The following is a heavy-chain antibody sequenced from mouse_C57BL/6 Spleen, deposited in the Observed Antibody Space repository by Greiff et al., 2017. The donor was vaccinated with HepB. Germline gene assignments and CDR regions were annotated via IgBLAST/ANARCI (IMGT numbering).Heavy chain of an antibody. V-gene: IGHV1-80*01. D-gene: IGHD2-4*01. CDR3: ARSGDYDTSFAY. J-gene: IGHJ3*01. Sequence: VQLVESGAELVKPGASVKISCKASGYAFSSYWMNWVKQRPGKGLEWIGQIYPGDGDTNYNGKFKGKATLTADKSSSTAYMQLSSLTSEDSAVYFCARSGDYDTSFAYWGQGTLVTVSA. CDR1: GYAFSSYW. CDR2: IYPGDGDT.